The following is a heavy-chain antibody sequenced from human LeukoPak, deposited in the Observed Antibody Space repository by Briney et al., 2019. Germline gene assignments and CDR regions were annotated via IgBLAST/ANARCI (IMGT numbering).Heavy chain of an antibody. CDR3: AKDHPTPDAFDI. CDR1: GFSFHTYS. Sequence: PGGSLRLSCSASGFSFHTYSMHWVRQAPGKGLEWVAFIRYDGSNKYYADSVKGRFTISRDNSKNTLYLQMNSLRAEDTAVYYCAKDHPTPDAFDIWGQGTMVTVSS. J-gene: IGHJ3*02. CDR2: IRYDGSNK. V-gene: IGHV3-30*02.